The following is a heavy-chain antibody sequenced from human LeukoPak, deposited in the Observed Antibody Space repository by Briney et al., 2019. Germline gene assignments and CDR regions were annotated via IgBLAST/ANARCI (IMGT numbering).Heavy chain of an antibody. CDR3: ARARDYGGNPAFFDY. D-gene: IGHD4-23*01. J-gene: IGHJ4*02. V-gene: IGHV4-59*01. CDR2: IYYSGST. CDR1: GGSISSYY. Sequence: SETLSLTCTVSGGSISSYYWSWIRQPPGRGLEWIGYIYYSGSTNYNPSLKSRVTISVDTSKNQFSLKLSSVTAADTAVYYCARARDYGGNPAFFDYWGQGTLVTVSS.